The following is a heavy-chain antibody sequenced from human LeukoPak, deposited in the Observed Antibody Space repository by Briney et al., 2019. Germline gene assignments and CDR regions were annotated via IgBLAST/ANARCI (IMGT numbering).Heavy chain of an antibody. Sequence: GGSLRLSCAASGFTFSGYWMHWVRQAPGKGLVWVSRINDDESVTNYADSVKGRFTISRDNAKNTLYLQMNSLRAEDTAVYFCARDLGSGGSCYRNWGQGTLVTVSS. D-gene: IGHD2-15*01. CDR3: ARDLGSGGSCYRN. V-gene: IGHV3-74*01. CDR2: INDDESVT. J-gene: IGHJ4*02. CDR1: GFTFSGYW.